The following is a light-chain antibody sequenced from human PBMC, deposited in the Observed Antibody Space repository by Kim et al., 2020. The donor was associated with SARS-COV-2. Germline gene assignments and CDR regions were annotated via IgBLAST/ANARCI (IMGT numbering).Light chain of an antibody. V-gene: IGLV10-54*04. J-gene: IGLJ2*01. CDR3: SAWDSSLSAVV. CDR1: SNNVGNQG. CDR2: RNK. Sequence: RQKATFTCTGNSNNVGNQGAAWLQQHQGHPPKLLSDRNKNRPSGISERFSASRSGNTASLTITGLQPEDEADYYCSAWDSSLSAVVFGGGTQLTVL.